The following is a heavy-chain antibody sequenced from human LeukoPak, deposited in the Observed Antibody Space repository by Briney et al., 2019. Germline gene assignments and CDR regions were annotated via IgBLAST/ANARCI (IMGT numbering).Heavy chain of an antibody. Sequence: GGSLRLSCAASGFSFSNYWMGWVRQAPGKGLACVANIKTDGSETYYVDSVKGRFTISRDNAKNSLFLQMNSLRAEDTAIYYCVSAIRGSPIDYWGQGTLVSVPS. V-gene: IGHV3-7*01. CDR3: VSAIRGSPIDY. D-gene: IGHD3-10*01. J-gene: IGHJ4*02. CDR1: GFSFSNYW. CDR2: IKTDGSET.